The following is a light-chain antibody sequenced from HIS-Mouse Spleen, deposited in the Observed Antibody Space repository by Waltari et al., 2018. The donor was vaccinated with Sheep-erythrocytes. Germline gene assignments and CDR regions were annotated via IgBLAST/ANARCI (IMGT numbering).Light chain of an antibody. CDR1: QDISNY. CDR3: QQYDNLLLT. Sequence: DIQMTQSPSSLSASVGDRVTITCPASQDISNYLNWYQQKPGTAPKLLIYDASNLETGVPSRFSGSGSGTDFTFTISSLQPEDIATYYCQQYDNLLLTFGGGTKVEIK. J-gene: IGKJ4*01. CDR2: DAS. V-gene: IGKV1-33*01.